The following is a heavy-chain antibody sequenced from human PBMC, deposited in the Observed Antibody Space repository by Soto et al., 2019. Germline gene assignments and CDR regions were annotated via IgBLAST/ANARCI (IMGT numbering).Heavy chain of an antibody. CDR2: ISGSGRGT. CDR3: MRDPNGDHIGAFES. D-gene: IGHD4-17*01. CDR1: KFIFSAYG. Sequence: GGSLRLSCATSKFIFSAYGMTWVRQTPGEGLEWVSSISGSGRGTSYADSVKGRFIISRDNSKNTLFLRMNSLRDEDTAIYYCMRDPNGDHIGAFESWGQGIMVTVSS. J-gene: IGHJ3*02. V-gene: IGHV3-23*01.